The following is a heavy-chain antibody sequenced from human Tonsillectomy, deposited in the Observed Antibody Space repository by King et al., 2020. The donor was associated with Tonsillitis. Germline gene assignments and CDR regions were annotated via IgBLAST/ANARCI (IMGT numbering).Heavy chain of an antibody. J-gene: IGHJ4*02. CDR2: ISWNSGII. CDR3: VKSIDSSSWGVPQTAFDY. CDR1: GFTFEDYA. Sequence: VQLVQSGVGLVQPGRSLRLSCADSGFTFEDYAMHWVRQGPGKGLEWGSSISWNSGIIDHADSVKCRCTISRDNAKNYLYLQMNSLIAEDTALYYCVKSIDSSSWGVPQTAFDYWGQGTQVFVSS. D-gene: IGHD6-6*01. V-gene: IGHV3-9*01.